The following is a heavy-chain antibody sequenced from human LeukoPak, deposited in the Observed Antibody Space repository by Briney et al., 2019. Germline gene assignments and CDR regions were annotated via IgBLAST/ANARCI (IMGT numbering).Heavy chain of an antibody. CDR3: ARSIPMVATGAL. CDR2: IYKSGST. CDR1: GGSVSSGSYY. Sequence: SETLSLTCTVSGGSVSSGSYYWSWIRQPLGKGLEWIGNIYKSGSTNYNPSLKSRVAISVDTSKNQFSLKLSSVTAADTAIYYCARSIPMVATGALWGQGTLVTVSS. D-gene: IGHD5-12*01. V-gene: IGHV4-61*01. J-gene: IGHJ4*02.